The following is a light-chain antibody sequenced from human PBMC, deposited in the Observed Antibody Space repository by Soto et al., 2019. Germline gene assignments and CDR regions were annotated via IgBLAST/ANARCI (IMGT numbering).Light chain of an antibody. J-gene: IGKJ1*01. CDR1: QSVNRW. CDR3: QQYNSYSWR. Sequence: EIQVTLSPSTLSASVGDRVTITCRASQSVNRWLAWYQQKPGKAPKLLIYETSSLESGVPSRFGGSGSGTEFTLTISILQPDDFAIYYCQQYNSYSWRFGQGGKVDI. CDR2: ETS. V-gene: IGKV1-5*03.